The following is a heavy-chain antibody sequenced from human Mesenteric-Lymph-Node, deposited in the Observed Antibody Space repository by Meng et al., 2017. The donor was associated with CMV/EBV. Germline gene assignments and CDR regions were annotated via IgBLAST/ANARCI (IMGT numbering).Heavy chain of an antibody. J-gene: IGHJ4*02. CDR1: GFTFSSYW. V-gene: IGHV3-23*01. D-gene: IGHD3-3*01. CDR3: AKGRYYDFWSGSGYFDY. Sequence: GGSLRLSCAASGFTFSSYWMSWVRQAPGKGLEWVSAISGSGGSTYYADSVKGRFTISRDNSKNTLYLQMNSLRAEDTAVYYCAKGRYYDFWSGSGYFDYWGQGTLVTVSS. CDR2: ISGSGGST.